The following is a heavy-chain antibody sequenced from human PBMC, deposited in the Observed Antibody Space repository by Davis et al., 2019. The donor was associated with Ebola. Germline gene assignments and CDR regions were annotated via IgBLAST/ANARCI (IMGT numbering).Heavy chain of an antibody. V-gene: IGHV1-46*03. CDR2: INPNDGRT. J-gene: IGHJ3*02. Sequence: ASVKVSCKASGYTFTNYYMHWVRQAPGQGLEWMGMINPNDGRTIYAQKFQGRVTVTRDTSTATVYMDLSSLRSEDTALYYCTTPGGQDSGYDVFDIWGQGTKVTVSS. D-gene: IGHD5-12*01. CDR1: GYTFTNYY. CDR3: TTPGGQDSGYDVFDI.